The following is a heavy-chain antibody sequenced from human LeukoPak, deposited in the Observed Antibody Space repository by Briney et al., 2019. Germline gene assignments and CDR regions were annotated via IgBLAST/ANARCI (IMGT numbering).Heavy chain of an antibody. CDR2: INQNGREK. V-gene: IGHV3-7*03. D-gene: IGHD3-16*01. CDR3: ATGGN. CDR1: GFTVSSSW. Sequence: SGGSLRLSCAVSGFTVSSSWMTWVRQAPGKGLEWVANINQNGREKNYVDSVKGRFTISRDNAKNSLYLQMNSLRVEGTAVYYCATGGNWGQGTLVTVSS. J-gene: IGHJ4*02.